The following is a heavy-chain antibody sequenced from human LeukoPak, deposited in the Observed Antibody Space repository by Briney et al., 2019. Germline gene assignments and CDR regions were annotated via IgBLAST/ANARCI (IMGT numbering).Heavy chain of an antibody. CDR3: AKDMYPSSVWGGFDY. CDR1: GSTFSSYG. D-gene: IGHD7-27*01. V-gene: IGHV3-30*02. CDR2: IRYDGSNK. J-gene: IGHJ4*02. Sequence: GGSLRLSCAASGSTFSSYGMHWVRQAPGKGLEWVAFIRYDGSNKYYADSVKGRFTTSRDNSKNTLYLQMNSLRAEDTAVYYCAKDMYPSSVWGGFDYWGQGTLVTVSS.